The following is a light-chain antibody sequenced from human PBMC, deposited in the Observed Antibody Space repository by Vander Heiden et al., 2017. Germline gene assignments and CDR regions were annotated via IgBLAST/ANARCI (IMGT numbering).Light chain of an antibody. V-gene: IGLV2-14*03. CDR2: DVN. CDR3: SSFTSTSVYV. CDR1: SSDVGGYNY. J-gene: IGLJ1*01. Sequence: QSALTQPASVSGSPGQSITISCTGSSSDVGGYNYVSWYQQHPDKAPKLIIFDVNNRPSGVSNRFSGSKSGNTASLTISGLQAEDEADYYCSSFTSTSVYVFGPGTTVTV.